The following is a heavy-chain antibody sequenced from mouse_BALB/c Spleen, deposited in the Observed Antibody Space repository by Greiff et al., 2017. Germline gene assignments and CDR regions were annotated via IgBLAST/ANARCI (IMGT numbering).Heavy chain of an antibody. CDR2: INPYNDGT. CDR1: GYTFTSYV. Sequence: LVESGPELVKPGASVKMSCKASGYTFTSYVMHWVKQKPGQGLEWIGYINPYNDGTKYNEKFKGKATLTSDKSSSTAYMELSSLTSEDSAVYYCARPYYRIHWYFDVWGAGTTVTVSS. CDR3: ARPYYRIHWYFDV. D-gene: IGHD2-14*01. V-gene: IGHV1-14*01. J-gene: IGHJ1*01.